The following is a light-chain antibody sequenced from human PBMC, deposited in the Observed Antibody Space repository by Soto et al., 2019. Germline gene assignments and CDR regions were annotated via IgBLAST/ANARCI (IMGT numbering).Light chain of an antibody. V-gene: IGKV3-11*01. CDR1: QSVRH. CDR3: QPRGGRPIYP. CDR2: DAF. Sequence: EIVLTQSPGTLSLSPGERATLSCRASQSVRHFAWYQQKPGQAPRVLMSDAFTRASGTPARFSGSGFGTGFPLPISRLKPEDFAVYFRQPRGGRPIYPFGQGTILEI. J-gene: IGKJ2*01.